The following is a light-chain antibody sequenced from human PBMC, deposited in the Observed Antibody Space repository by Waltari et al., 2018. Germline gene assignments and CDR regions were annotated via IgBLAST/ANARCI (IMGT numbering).Light chain of an antibody. CDR3: CSYAGNSIYV. J-gene: IGLJ1*01. CDR2: EVS. V-gene: IGLV2-23*02. Sequence: QSALTQPASVSGSPGQSITISCTGTTSDVGSYTLVSRYQHHPGKAPKLIIFEVSERPAGVSNRFSGSKSGNTASLTISGLQAEDEADYHCCSYAGNSIYVFGTGTRVTVL. CDR1: TSDVGSYTL.